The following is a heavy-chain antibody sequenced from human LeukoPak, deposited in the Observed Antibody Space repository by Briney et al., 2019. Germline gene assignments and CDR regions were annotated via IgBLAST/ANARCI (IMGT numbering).Heavy chain of an antibody. CDR1: GFTFTTPA. J-gene: IGHJ5*02. Sequence: GGSLKLSCAASGFTFTTPAMGWGRPPPGEGREGVSAFGGSGGSTYYADSVEGRFTISRDNSKNTLYLQMSSLRADDTAIYYCAKDSYYDFWSQGWFDPWGQGTLVTVSS. CDR2: FGGSGGST. D-gene: IGHD3-3*01. V-gene: IGHV3-23*01. CDR3: AKDSYYDFWSQGWFDP.